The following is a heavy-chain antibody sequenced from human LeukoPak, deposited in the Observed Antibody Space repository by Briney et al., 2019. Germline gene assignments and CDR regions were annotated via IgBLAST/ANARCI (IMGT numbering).Heavy chain of an antibody. CDR1: GFTFSSYE. V-gene: IGHV3-48*03. D-gene: IGHD3-22*01. CDR3: ARDGVGYYDSSGFNRLDAFDI. CDR2: ISSSGSTI. J-gene: IGHJ3*02. Sequence: GGSLRLSCAASGFTFSSYEMNWVRQAPGKGLEWVSYISSSGSTIYYADSVKGRFTISRDNAKNSLYLQMNSLRAEDTAVYYCARDGVGYYDSSGFNRLDAFDIWGQGTMVTVSS.